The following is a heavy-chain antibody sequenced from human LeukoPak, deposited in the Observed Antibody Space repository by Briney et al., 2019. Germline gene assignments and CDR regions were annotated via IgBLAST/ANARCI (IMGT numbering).Heavy chain of an antibody. V-gene: IGHV1-18*01. J-gene: IGHJ3*02. CDR1: GYTFTSYG. CDR3: ARDHEAVVINEMGAFDI. Sequence: ASVKVSCKASGYTFTSYGISWVRQAPGQVLEWMGWISAYNGNTNYAQKLQGRVTMTTDTSTSTAYMELRSLRSDDTAVYYCARDHEAVVINEMGAFDIWGQGTMVTVSS. D-gene: IGHD3-22*01. CDR2: ISAYNGNT.